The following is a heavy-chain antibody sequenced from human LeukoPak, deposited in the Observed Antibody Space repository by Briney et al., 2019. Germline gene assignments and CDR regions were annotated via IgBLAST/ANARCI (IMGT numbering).Heavy chain of an antibody. Sequence: TGWSRRLSWAASAVSVSNVSMGWGRPTQRERLEWDGRIQSKTDGGTTDCAAPVKGRFTISRDDSKNTLYLQMNSLKTEDTAVYYCTTDRWFDRWGPGTLVTVSS. CDR3: TTDRWFDR. CDR1: AVSVSNVS. CDR2: IQSKTDGGTT. V-gene: IGHV3-15*01. J-gene: IGHJ5*02.